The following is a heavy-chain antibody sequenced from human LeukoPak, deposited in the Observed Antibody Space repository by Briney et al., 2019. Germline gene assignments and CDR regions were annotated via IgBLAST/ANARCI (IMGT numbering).Heavy chain of an antibody. CDR2: ISSSSSYI. Sequence: GGSLRLSCAASGFPFSSYSMNWVRQAPGKGLEWVSSISSSSSYIYYADSVKGRFTISRDNAKDSLYLQMNSLRAEDTAVYYCARGPPRPGPSYDFWSGYYVDYMDVWGKGTTVTVSS. V-gene: IGHV3-21*01. CDR3: ARGPPRPGPSYDFWSGYYVDYMDV. J-gene: IGHJ6*03. D-gene: IGHD3-3*01. CDR1: GFPFSSYS.